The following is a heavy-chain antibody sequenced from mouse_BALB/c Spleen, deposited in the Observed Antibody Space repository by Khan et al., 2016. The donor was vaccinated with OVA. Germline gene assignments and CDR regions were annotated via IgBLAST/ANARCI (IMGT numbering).Heavy chain of an antibody. J-gene: IGHJ3*01. CDR2: IDPFSGGT. Sequence: IQLVQSGPELMKPGASVKISCKASGYSFTSYYIHWVMQSHGKSLEWIGYIDPFSGGTTYNQKFKGKATLTVDKSSSTAYMHLSNLTSEDSARYFCTRVGYGACFAYWGQGTLVTVSS. CDR3: TRVGYGACFAY. V-gene: IGHV1S135*01. CDR1: GYSFTSYY. D-gene: IGHD1-2*01.